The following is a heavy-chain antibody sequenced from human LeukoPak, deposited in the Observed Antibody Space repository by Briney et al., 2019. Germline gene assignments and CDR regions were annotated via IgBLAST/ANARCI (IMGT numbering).Heavy chain of an antibody. CDR1: GFTFSSYW. CDR3: ARSSYYDSSGYDFDY. J-gene: IGHJ4*02. D-gene: IGHD3-22*01. V-gene: IGHV3-7*01. Sequence: GGSLRLYCAASGFTFSSYWMSWVRQAPGKGLEWVANLKQDGSEKYYVDSVKGRFTISRDNAKNSLYLQMNSLRAEDTAVYYCARSSYYDSSGYDFDYWGQGTLVTVSS. CDR2: LKQDGSEK.